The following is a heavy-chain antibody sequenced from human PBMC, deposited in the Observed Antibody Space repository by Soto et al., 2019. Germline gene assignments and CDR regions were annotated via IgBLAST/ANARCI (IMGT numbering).Heavy chain of an antibody. CDR1: GYSFTSYW. V-gene: IGHV5-51*01. D-gene: IGHD5-12*01. Sequence: GESLKISCKGSGYSFTSYWIGWVRQMPGKGLEWMGIIYPGDSDTRYSPSFQGQVTISVDKSISTAYLQWSSLKASDTAMYYCARSSDSGYEVYYYYGMDVWGQGTTVTVSS. CDR2: IYPGDSDT. J-gene: IGHJ6*02. CDR3: ARSSDSGYEVYYYYGMDV.